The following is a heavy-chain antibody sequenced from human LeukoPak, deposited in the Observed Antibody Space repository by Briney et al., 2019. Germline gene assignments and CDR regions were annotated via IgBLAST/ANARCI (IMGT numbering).Heavy chain of an antibody. D-gene: IGHD3-22*01. CDR1: GGTFSSYT. V-gene: IGHV1-69*02. CDR3: ARGGPYYDSTNNWFDP. CDR2: IIPILGIA. Sequence: ASVKVSCKASGGTFSSYTISWVRQAPGQGLDWMGRIIPILGIANYAQKFQGRVTITADKSTSTAYMELSSLRSEDTAVYYCARGGPYYDSTNNWFDPWGQGTLVTVSS. J-gene: IGHJ5*02.